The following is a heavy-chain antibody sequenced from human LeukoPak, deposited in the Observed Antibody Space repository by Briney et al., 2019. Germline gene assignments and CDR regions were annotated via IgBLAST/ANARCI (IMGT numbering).Heavy chain of an antibody. CDR1: GFTFSSYA. D-gene: IGHD6-13*01. CDR3: AGGGAAAGIS. J-gene: IGHJ4*02. CDR2: ISYDGSNK. Sequence: QPGGSLRLSCAASGFTFSSYAMHWVRQAPGKGLEWVAVISYDGSNKYYADSVKGRFTISRDNSKNTPYLQMNSLRAEDTAVYYCAGGGAAAGISWGQGTLVTVSS. V-gene: IGHV3-30-3*01.